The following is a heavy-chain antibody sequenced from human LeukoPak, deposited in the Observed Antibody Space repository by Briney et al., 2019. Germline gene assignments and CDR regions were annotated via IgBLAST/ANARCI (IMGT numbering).Heavy chain of an antibody. J-gene: IGHJ5*02. V-gene: IGHV1-69*13. D-gene: IGHD6-13*01. CDR1: GGTFSSYA. Sequence: ASVKVSCKASGGTFSSYAISWVRQAPGQGLEWMGGIIPIFGTANHAQKFQGRVTITADESTSTAYMELSSLRSEDTAVYYCARQGTYVGYSSSWYAHWGQGTLVTVSS. CDR3: ARQGTYVGYSSSWYAH. CDR2: IIPIFGTA.